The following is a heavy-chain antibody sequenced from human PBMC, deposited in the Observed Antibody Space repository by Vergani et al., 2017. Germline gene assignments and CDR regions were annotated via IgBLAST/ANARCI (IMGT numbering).Heavy chain of an antibody. CDR1: GFSIDNGYY. CDR2: IYRTGRT. J-gene: IGHJ4*02. Sequence: QVQLQESGPVLVKPSETLSLTCAVSGFSIDNGYYWEWIRQPPGKGLEWIGSIYRTGRTHFNPSLKRRFTISVDTSNNHLSLRLNSLTAADTAVYYCARRSGIVYDIFSGTQYFFDFWGQGTLVTVAS. CDR3: ARRSGIVYDIFSGTQYFFDF. D-gene: IGHD3-9*01. V-gene: IGHV4-38-2*01.